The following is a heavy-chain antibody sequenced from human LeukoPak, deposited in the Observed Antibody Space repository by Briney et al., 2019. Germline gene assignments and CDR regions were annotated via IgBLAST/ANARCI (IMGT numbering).Heavy chain of an antibody. Sequence: GRSLRLSCAASGFTFSSYAMSWVRQAPGKGLEWVSAISGSGGSTYYADSVKGRFTISRDNSKSTLYLQMNSLRAEDTAVYYCAKRGPYGDYGFDYWGQGTLVTVPS. CDR3: AKRGPYGDYGFDY. CDR2: ISGSGGST. CDR1: GFTFSSYA. D-gene: IGHD4-17*01. J-gene: IGHJ4*02. V-gene: IGHV3-23*01.